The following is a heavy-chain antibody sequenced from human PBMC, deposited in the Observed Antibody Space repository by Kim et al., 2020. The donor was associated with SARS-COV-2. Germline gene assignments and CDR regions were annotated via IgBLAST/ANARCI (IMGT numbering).Heavy chain of an antibody. CDR2: INPNSGGT. D-gene: IGHD3-22*01. CDR3: ARAPHYYDSRSFDY. J-gene: IGHJ4*02. CDR1: GYTFTGYY. V-gene: IGHV1-2*06. Sequence: ASVKVSCKASGYTFTGYYMHWVRQAPGQGLEWMGRINPNSGGTNYAQKFQGRVTMTRDTSISTAYMELSRLRSDDTAVYYCARAPHYYDSRSFDYWGQGTLVTVSS.